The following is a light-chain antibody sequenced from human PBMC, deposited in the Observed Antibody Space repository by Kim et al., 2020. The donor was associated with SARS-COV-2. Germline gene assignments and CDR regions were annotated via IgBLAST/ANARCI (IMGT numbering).Light chain of an antibody. CDR3: QSYVTSPWV. CDR1: SGSIASNY. Sequence: LTQPHSVSESPGKTVTISCTRSSGSIASNYVQWYQQRPGSAPTTVIYEDNQRPSGVPDRFSGSIDSSSNSASLTISGLKTEDEADYYCQSYVTSPWV. V-gene: IGLV6-57*03. J-gene: IGLJ3*02. CDR2: EDN.